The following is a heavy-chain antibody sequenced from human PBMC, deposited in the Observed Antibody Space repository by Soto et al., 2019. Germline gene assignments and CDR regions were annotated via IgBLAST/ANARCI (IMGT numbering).Heavy chain of an antibody. D-gene: IGHD2-15*01. CDR2: MNANVDAT. J-gene: IGHJ5*02. CDR3: AREVVVGGSLWLDP. V-gene: IGHV1-8*01. CDR1: GFTFASND. Sequence: QVQLVQSGAEVKKPGASVKVSCKASGFTFASNDINWVRQAPGQGLQWMGWMNANVDATDSPQEFKGRVSMPWNASISTASLELHNLKSDDTAFYYCAREVVVGGSLWLDPWGQGSLVTVSS.